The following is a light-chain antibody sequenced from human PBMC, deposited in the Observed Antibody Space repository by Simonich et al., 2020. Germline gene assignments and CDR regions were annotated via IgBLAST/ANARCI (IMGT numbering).Light chain of an antibody. J-gene: IGLJ1*01. CDR1: SLRSYY. CDR2: GKN. V-gene: IGLV3-19*01. Sequence: SSELTQDPAVSVALGQTVRITCQGDSLRSYYASWYQQKTGQAPVLVIYGKNNRPSGIPDRFSGSSSGNTASWIITGAQAEDEADYYCNSRDSSGNLYVFGTGTKVTVL. CDR3: NSRDSSGNLYV.